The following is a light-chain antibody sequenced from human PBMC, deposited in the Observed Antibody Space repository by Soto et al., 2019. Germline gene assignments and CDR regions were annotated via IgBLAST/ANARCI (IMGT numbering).Light chain of an antibody. J-gene: IGKJ1*01. CDR3: QQYNSNWPWT. Sequence: DIHITESTSTLPASVGDRVTITCRASQSISWWLAWYQLKPGQAQTLLLYKASTLESGVPSRFSGSGSGTEFTLTISILQPDDYAIEVCQQYNSNWPWTFGQGTKVDIK. CDR2: KAS. CDR1: QSISWW. V-gene: IGKV1-5*03.